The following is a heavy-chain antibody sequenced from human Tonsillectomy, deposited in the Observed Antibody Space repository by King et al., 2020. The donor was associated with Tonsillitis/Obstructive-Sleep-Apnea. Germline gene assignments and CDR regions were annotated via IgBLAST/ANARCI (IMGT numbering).Heavy chain of an antibody. D-gene: IGHD1-26*01. CDR1: GGSFSGYY. V-gene: IGHV4-34*01. Sequence: VQLQQWGAGLLKPSETLSLTCAVYGGSFSGYYWSWIRQPPGKGLEWIGEINHSGSTNYNPSLKSRVTISVDTSKNQFSLKLSSVTAPDTAVYYCARLPFGSGSYRKNRFDYWGQGTLVTVSS. CDR2: INHSGST. J-gene: IGHJ4*02. CDR3: ARLPFGSGSYRKNRFDY.